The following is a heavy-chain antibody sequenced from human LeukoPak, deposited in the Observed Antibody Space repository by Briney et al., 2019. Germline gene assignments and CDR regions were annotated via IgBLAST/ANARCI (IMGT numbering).Heavy chain of an antibody. D-gene: IGHD3-22*01. Sequence: GGSLRLSCAASGFAFSDYSMNWVRQAPGKGLEWVSYISSSDNTIHYADSVKGRFTISRDNAKNSLYLQMNSLRAEDTAVYYCARSRGINYDSSGYAAFDIWGQGTMVTVSS. CDR1: GFAFSDYS. V-gene: IGHV3-48*04. CDR2: ISSSDNTI. J-gene: IGHJ3*02. CDR3: ARSRGINYDSSGYAAFDI.